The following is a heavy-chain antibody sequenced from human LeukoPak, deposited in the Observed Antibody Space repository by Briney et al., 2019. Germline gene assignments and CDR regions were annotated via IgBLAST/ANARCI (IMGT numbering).Heavy chain of an antibody. CDR2: INSVATSI. D-gene: IGHD2-8*01. Sequence: GGSLRLSCVASGFNFSDSYMAWLRQAPGKGLEWISHINSVATSISYADSVQGRFTVSRDNAKNSLYLHMNTLRVEETAVYFCARHKWSRHHNWFDPWGQGTLVTVSS. J-gene: IGHJ5*02. CDR1: GFNFSDSY. V-gene: IGHV3-11*01. CDR3: ARHKWSRHHNWFDP.